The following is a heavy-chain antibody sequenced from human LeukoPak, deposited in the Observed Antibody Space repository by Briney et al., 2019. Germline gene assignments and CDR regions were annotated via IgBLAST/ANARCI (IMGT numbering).Heavy chain of an antibody. V-gene: IGHV3-11*01. CDR3: AGHARGSYLVH. J-gene: IGHJ4*02. CDR2: INSLSPRGT. Sequence: PGGSLRLSCAASGFTVSSNYMSWVRQAPGKGLEWVSLINSLSPRGTSYGASVKGRFTTSRDDAANSLFLQMNSLKVEDTAIYYCAGHARGSYLVHGGQGILVTVST. CDR1: GFTVSSNY. D-gene: IGHD6-6*01.